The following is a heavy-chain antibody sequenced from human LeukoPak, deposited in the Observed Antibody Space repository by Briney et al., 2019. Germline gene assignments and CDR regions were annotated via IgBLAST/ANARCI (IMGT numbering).Heavy chain of an antibody. D-gene: IGHD2-21*01. CDR2: IYYSGST. V-gene: IGHV4-31*03. J-gene: IGHJ4*02. CDR1: GGSISSGGYY. CDR3: VAGYSYFDY. Sequence: NPSETLSLTCTVSGGSISSGGYYWSWIRQHPGKGLEWIGYIYYSGSTYYHPSLKSRVTISVDTSKNQFSLKLSSVTAADTADYYCVAGYSYFDYWGQGTLVTVSS.